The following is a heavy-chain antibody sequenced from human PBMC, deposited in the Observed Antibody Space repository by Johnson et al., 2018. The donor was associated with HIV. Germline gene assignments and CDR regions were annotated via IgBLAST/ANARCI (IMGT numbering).Heavy chain of an antibody. D-gene: IGHD6-19*01. V-gene: IGHV3-64*01. Sequence: VQLMESGGGLVQPGGSLRLSCAASGFTFSSYAMHWVRQAPGKGLEFVSAISSNGGSTYYANSVKGSFTISRDNSKNTLYLQMGSLRAEDMAVYYCARDSEDSSGFGAFDIWGQGTVVTVSS. CDR3: ARDSEDSSGFGAFDI. J-gene: IGHJ3*02. CDR1: GFTFSSYA. CDR2: ISSNGGST.